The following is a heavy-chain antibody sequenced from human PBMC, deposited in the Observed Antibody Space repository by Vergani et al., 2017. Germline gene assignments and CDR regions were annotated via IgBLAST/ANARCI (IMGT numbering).Heavy chain of an antibody. CDR2: IYYSGST. Sequence: QVQLQESGPGLVKPSETLSLTCTVPGGSVSSGSYYWSWIRQPPGNGLEWIGYIYYSGSTNYNPSLKSRVTRSVDTSKNQFSLKLSSVTAADTAVYYCARDPGGYSYGYGPGFFDFWGQGTMVTVSS. D-gene: IGHD5-18*01. V-gene: IGHV4-61*01. CDR1: GGSVSSGSYY. J-gene: IGHJ3*01. CDR3: ARDPGGYSYGYGPGFFDF.